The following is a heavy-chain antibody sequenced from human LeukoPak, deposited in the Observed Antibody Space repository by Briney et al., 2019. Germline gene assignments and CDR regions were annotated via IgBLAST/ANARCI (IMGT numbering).Heavy chain of an antibody. CDR3: ARDCSIASCYPT. J-gene: IGHJ5*02. V-gene: IGHV3-66*02. CDR2: IYSGGTT. D-gene: IGHD2-2*01. Sequence: GGSLRLSCAASGFTVTSNYMSWVRQAPGRGLQWVSVIYSGGTTYYADSVKGRFTISRDISKNTVFLQMNSLRAEDTAVYYCARDCSIASCYPTWGQGTLVTVSS. CDR1: GFTVTSNY.